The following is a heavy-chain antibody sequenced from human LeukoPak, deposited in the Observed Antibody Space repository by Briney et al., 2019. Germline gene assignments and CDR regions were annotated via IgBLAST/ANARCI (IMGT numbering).Heavy chain of an antibody. Sequence: GGSLRLSCTASGFTFSTYWMTWVRQAPGKGLECVANIKPDGSDKYYVDSVKGRFTISRDNAKNSLYLQLNSLRAEDTAVYYCARGRYSGGGIDNWGQGSLVTVSS. V-gene: IGHV3-7*04. J-gene: IGHJ4*02. CDR2: IKPDGSDK. D-gene: IGHD6-19*01. CDR3: ARGRYSGGGIDN. CDR1: GFTFSTYW.